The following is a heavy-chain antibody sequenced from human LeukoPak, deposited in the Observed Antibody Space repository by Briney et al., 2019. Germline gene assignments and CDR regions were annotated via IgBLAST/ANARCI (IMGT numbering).Heavy chain of an antibody. V-gene: IGHV4-34*01. Sequence: SSETLSLTCAIYGASLNDYWWTRVRQPPGAGLEWIGEVTDGGYTNYKSSLKSRVSISVDISKNQFSLRLPSVTAADTAMYFCARITARGGSDNAFDVWGQGTMIIVSS. D-gene: IGHD2-15*01. CDR1: GASLNDYW. CDR3: ARITARGGSDNAFDV. CDR2: VTDGGYT. J-gene: IGHJ3*01.